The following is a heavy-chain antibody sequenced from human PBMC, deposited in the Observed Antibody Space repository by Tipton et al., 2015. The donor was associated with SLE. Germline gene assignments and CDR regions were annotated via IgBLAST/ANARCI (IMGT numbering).Heavy chain of an antibody. D-gene: IGHD4-17*01. CDR2: ISSSSSYI. V-gene: IGHV3-21*03. Sequence: SLRLSCAASGFTFSSYSMNWVRQAPGKGLEWVSSISSSSSYIYYADSVKGRFTISRDNAKNSLYLQMNSLRAEDTAVYYCARGLTTVTDADGYWGQGTLVTVSS. CDR1: GFTFSSYS. J-gene: IGHJ4*02. CDR3: ARGLTTVTDADGY.